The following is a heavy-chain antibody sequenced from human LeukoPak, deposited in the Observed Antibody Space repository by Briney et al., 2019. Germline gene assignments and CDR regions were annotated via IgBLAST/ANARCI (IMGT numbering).Heavy chain of an antibody. CDR1: GYTFTDYS. Sequence: ASVKVSCKASGYTFTDYSLHWVRQAPGRGLEWMGWMNPNSGGTNYAQQFQGRVTMTRDTSISTAYMELSRLRSDDTAVYYCARRDCRSTSCYNANYGLDVWGQGTTVTVSS. CDR3: ARRDCRSTSCYNANYGLDV. D-gene: IGHD2-2*02. CDR2: MNPNSGGT. J-gene: IGHJ6*02. V-gene: IGHV1-2*02.